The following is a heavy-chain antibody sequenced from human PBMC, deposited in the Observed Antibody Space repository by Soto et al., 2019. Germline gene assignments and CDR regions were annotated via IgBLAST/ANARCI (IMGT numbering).Heavy chain of an antibody. CDR2: ISSSSSTI. CDR1: GVTFSSYS. CDR3: ARDGDFWSGYGIDY. J-gene: IGHJ4*02. V-gene: IGHV3-48*01. D-gene: IGHD3-3*01. Sequence: GGSLRLSCAASGVTFSSYSMNWVRQAPGKGLEWVSYISSSSSTIYYADSVKGRFTISRDNAKNSLYLQMNSLRAEDTAVYYCARDGDFWSGYGIDYWGQGTLVTVSS.